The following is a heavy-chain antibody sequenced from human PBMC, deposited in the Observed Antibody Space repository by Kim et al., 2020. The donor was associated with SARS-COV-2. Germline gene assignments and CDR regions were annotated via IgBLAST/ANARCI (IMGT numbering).Heavy chain of an antibody. CDR2: INHSGST. J-gene: IGHJ4*02. Sequence: SETLSLTCAVYGGSFSGYYWSWIRQPPGKGLEWIGEINHSGSTNYNPSLKSRVTISVDTSKNQFSLKLSSVTAADTAVYYCARGPYLIAVAGYFDYWGQGTLVTVSS. V-gene: IGHV4-34*01. CDR1: GGSFSGYY. CDR3: ARGPYLIAVAGYFDY. D-gene: IGHD6-19*01.